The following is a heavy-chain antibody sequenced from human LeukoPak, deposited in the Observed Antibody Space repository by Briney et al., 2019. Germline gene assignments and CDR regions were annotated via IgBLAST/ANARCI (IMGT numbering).Heavy chain of an antibody. CDR3: ATETTVTTFGFDP. D-gene: IGHD4-17*01. CDR2: IYYSGST. V-gene: IGHV4-31*03. CDR1: GGSISSGGYY. J-gene: IGHJ5*02. Sequence: SETLSLTCTVSGGSISSGGYYWSWIRQHPGKGLEWIGYIYYSGSTYYNPSLKSRVTISVDTSKNQFSLKLSSVTAADTAVYYCATETTVTTFGFDPWGQGTLVTVSS.